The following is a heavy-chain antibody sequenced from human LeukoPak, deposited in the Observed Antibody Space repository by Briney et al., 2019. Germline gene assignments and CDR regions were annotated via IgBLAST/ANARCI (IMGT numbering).Heavy chain of an antibody. CDR2: IYYSGST. V-gene: IGHV4-31*03. CDR3: ARQYDDYVWGSYRYKRGAFDY. CDR1: GGSISSGGYY. Sequence: PLETLSLTCTVSGGSISSGGYYWSWIRQHPGKGLEWIGYIYYSGSTYYNPSLKSRVTISVDTSKNQFSLKLSSVTAADTAVYYCARQYDDYVWGSYRYKRGAFDYWGQGTLVTVSS. D-gene: IGHD3-16*02. J-gene: IGHJ4*02.